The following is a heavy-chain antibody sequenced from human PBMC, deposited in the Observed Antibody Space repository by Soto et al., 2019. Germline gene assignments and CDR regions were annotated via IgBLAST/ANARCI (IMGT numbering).Heavy chain of an antibody. CDR2: INAGNGNT. J-gene: IGHJ6*02. D-gene: IGHD3-3*01. CDR1: GYTFTSYA. CDR3: ARDAALRFLQSFRMDV. Sequence: ASVKVSCKASGYTFTSYAMHWVRQAPGQRLEWMGWINAGNGNTKYSQKFQGRVTITRDTSASTAYMELSSLRSEDTAVYYCARDAALRFLQSFRMDVWGQGPTVTVSS. V-gene: IGHV1-3*01.